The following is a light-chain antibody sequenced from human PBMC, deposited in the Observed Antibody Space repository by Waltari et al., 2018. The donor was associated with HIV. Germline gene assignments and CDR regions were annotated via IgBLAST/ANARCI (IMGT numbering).Light chain of an antibody. CDR1: QSISSY. CDR2: AAS. V-gene: IGKV1-39*01. CDR3: QQSYSTPLT. J-gene: IGKJ4*01. Sequence: DIQMTQSPSSLSASVGDRVTITCRASQSISSYLNWYQQKPGKAPKLLIYAASSLQSGVPSRFSGRGSGTDFTLTISSLQPEDFATYYCQQSYSTPLTFGGGTKVEIK.